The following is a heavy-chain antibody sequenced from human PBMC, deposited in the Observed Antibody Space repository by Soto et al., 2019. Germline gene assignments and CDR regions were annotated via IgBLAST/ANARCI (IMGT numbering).Heavy chain of an antibody. Sequence: QVQLQESGPGLVKPSETLSLTCTVSGGSISSYYWSWIRQPPGKGLEWIGYIYYSGSTNYNPSLKSRVTISVDTSKNQFSLKLSSVTAADTAVYYCARGEGMDVWGQGTTVTVSS. J-gene: IGHJ6*02. CDR3: ARGEGMDV. CDR2: IYYSGST. CDR1: GGSISSYY. V-gene: IGHV4-59*01.